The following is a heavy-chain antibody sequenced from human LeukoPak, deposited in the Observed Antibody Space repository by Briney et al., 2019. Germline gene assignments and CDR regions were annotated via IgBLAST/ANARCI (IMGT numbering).Heavy chain of an antibody. D-gene: IGHD3-22*01. CDR2: ISYDGSNK. Sequence: GRSLRLSCAASGFTFSSYAMHWVRQAPGKGLEWVAVISYDGSNKYYADSVKGRFTISRDNSKNTLYLQMNSLRAEDTAVYYCAKDRTYYYDSSGYYHFDYWGQGTLVTVSS. CDR3: AKDRTYYYDSSGYYHFDY. CDR1: GFTFSSYA. V-gene: IGHV3-30-3*01. J-gene: IGHJ4*02.